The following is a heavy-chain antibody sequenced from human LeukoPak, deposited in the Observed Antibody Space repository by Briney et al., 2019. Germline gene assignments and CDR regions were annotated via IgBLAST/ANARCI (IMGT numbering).Heavy chain of an antibody. Sequence: SETLFLTCTVSGGSISSYYWSWIRQPPGKGLEWIGYIYYSGSTNYNPSLKSRVTISVDTSKNQFSLKLSSVTAADTAVYYCARDALAGDGYNYYFDYWGQGTLVTVSS. V-gene: IGHV4-59*01. CDR2: IYYSGST. CDR3: ARDALAGDGYNYYFDY. J-gene: IGHJ4*02. CDR1: GGSISSYY. D-gene: IGHD5-24*01.